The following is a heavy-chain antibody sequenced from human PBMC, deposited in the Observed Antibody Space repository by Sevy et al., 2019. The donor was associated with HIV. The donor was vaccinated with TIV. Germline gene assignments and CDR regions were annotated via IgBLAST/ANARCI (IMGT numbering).Heavy chain of an antibody. Sequence: GGSLRVSCAASGFTFSSYAMHWVRQAPGKGLEWVAVISYDGSNKYYADSVKGRFTISRENSKNTLYRQINSLRAEDTAVYYSAAKGHYDSSSYYFWGPVDIWGQGTMVTVS. CDR1: GFTFSSYA. CDR2: ISYDGSNK. J-gene: IGHJ3*02. D-gene: IGHD3-22*01. CDR3: AAKGHYDSSSYYFWGPVDI. V-gene: IGHV3-30-3*01.